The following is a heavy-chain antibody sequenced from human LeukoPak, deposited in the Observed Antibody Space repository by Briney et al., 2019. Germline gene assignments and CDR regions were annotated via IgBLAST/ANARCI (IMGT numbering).Heavy chain of an antibody. J-gene: IGHJ4*02. CDR1: GGSISSYY. Sequence: SETLSLTCTVSGGSISSYYWSWIRQPPGKGLEGIGYIYYSGSTNYNPSLKSRVTISVDTSKNQFSLKLSSVTAADTAVYYCARVGPELIDSFDYWGQGTLVTVSS. D-gene: IGHD2/OR15-2a*01. CDR2: IYYSGST. V-gene: IGHV4-59*01. CDR3: ARVGPELIDSFDY.